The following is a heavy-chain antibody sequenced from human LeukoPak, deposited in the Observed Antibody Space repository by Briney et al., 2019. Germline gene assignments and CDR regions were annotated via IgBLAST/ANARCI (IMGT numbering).Heavy chain of an antibody. CDR2: IYSGGST. CDR1: GFTVSSNY. V-gene: IGHV3-53*01. D-gene: IGHD1-26*01. Sequence: GGSLRLSCAASGFTVSSNYMTWVRQAPGKGLEWVSVIYSGGSTYYADSVKGRFTISRDNSKDTMYLQMNSLRGEDTAVYFCAKDLGAIRSSFDYWGQGTLVTVFS. CDR3: AKDLGAIRSSFDY. J-gene: IGHJ4*02.